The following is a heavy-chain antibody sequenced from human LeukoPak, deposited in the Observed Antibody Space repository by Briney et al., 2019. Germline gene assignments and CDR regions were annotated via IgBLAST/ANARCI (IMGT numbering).Heavy chain of an antibody. D-gene: IGHD3-3*01. CDR3: ARVGVVNWSDT. CDR1: GGSISSYY. J-gene: IGHJ5*02. CDR2: IYYSGST. V-gene: IGHV4-59*01. Sequence: SETLSLTCTVSGGSISSYYWSWIRQPPGKGLEWIGYIYYSGSTNYNTSLKSRVTISVDTSKNQCSLKLSSVPAADTAVYDCARVGVVNWSDTWGQGTLVTVSS.